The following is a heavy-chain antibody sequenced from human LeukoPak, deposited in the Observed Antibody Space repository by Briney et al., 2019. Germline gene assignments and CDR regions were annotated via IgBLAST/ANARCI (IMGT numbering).Heavy chain of an antibody. CDR3: AALESSWFDP. D-gene: IGHD6-13*01. CDR1: GGTFSSYA. J-gene: IGHJ5*02. Sequence: GASVKVSCKASGGTFSSYAISWVRQAPGQGLEWMGGIIPIFGTANYAQKFQGRVTITTDDSTSTAYMELSSLRSEDTAVYYCAALESSWFDPWGQGTLVTVSS. V-gene: IGHV1-69*05. CDR2: IIPIFGTA.